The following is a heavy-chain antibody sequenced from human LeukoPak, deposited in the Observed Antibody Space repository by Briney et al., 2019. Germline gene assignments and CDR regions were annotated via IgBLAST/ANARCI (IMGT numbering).Heavy chain of an antibody. Sequence: PSETLSLTCAVYGGSFSGYYWSWIRQPPGKGLEWIGEINHSGSTNYNPSLKSRATISVDTSKNQFSLKLSSVTAADTAVYYCARSVWSGYLGYWGQGTLVTVSS. CDR1: GGSFSGYY. CDR3: ARSVWSGYLGY. V-gene: IGHV4-34*01. CDR2: INHSGST. D-gene: IGHD3-3*01. J-gene: IGHJ4*02.